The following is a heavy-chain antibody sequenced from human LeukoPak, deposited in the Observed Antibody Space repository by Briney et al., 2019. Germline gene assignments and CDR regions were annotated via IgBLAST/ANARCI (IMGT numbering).Heavy chain of an antibody. CDR3: ARKPYYYGSGRIGFDP. Sequence: SETLSLTCAVYGGSFSGYYWSWIRQPPGKGLEWNGEINHSGSTNYNPSLKSRVTISVDTSKNQFSLKLSSVTAADTAVYYCARKPYYYGSGRIGFDPWGQGTLVTVSS. J-gene: IGHJ5*02. V-gene: IGHV4-34*01. CDR2: INHSGST. CDR1: GGSFSGYY. D-gene: IGHD3-10*01.